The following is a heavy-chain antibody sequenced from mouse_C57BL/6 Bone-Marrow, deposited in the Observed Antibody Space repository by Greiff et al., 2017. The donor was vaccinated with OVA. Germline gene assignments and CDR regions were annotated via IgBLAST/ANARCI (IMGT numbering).Heavy chain of an antibody. J-gene: IGHJ3*01. D-gene: IGHD2-3*01. CDR1: GYTFTSYG. CDR2: IYPRSGNT. V-gene: IGHV1-81*01. Sequence: QVQLQQSGAELARPGASVKLSCKASGYTFTSYGISWVKQRTGQGLEWIGEIYPRSGNTYYNEKFKGQATLTADKSSSTAYMELRSLTSEDSAVYFCAREGYYFAYWGQGTLVTVSA. CDR3: AREGYYFAY.